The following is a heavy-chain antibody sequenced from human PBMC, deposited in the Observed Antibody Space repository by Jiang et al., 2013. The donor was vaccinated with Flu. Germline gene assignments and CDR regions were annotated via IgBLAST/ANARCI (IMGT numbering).Heavy chain of an antibody. D-gene: IGHD6-13*01. CDR2: IDPSDSYT. Sequence: GAEVKKPGESLRISCKGSGYSFTSYWISWVRQMPGKGLEWMGRIDPSDSYTNYSPSFQGHVTISADKSISTAYLQWSSLKASDTAMYYCARSESGSSWYLEGGVNYYYYGMDVWGQGTTVTVSS. CDR1: GYSFTSYW. CDR3: ARSESGSSWYLEGGVNYYYYGMDV. V-gene: IGHV5-10-1*01. J-gene: IGHJ6*02.